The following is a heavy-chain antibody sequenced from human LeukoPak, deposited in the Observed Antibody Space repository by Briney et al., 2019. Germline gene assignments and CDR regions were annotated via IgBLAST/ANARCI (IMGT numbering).Heavy chain of an antibody. J-gene: IGHJ3*02. Sequence: PSETLSLTCTVSGGSISSYYWSWIRQPPGKGLEWIGYIYYSGSTNYNPSLKSRVTISVDTSKNQFSLKLSSVTAADTAVYYCARDSRSGYSYGYEDAFDIWGQGTMVTVSS. CDR2: IYYSGST. D-gene: IGHD5-18*01. CDR3: ARDSRSGYSYGYEDAFDI. CDR1: GGSISSYY. V-gene: IGHV4-59*01.